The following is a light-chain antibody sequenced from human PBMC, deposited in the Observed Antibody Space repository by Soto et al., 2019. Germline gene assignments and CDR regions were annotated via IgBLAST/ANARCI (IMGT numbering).Light chain of an antibody. Sequence: EIVVTQAPGTRSCSPGDRGTLSCRASQSVTSNYLAWYQQKPGQAPRILIFATSSRATGIPDKFSGSEYGTDFNLTISRLETDYFAVYYCQHYCSPAWTFGQGTKVEIK. V-gene: IGKV3-20*01. CDR1: QSVTSNY. CDR3: QHYCSPAWT. CDR2: ATS. J-gene: IGKJ1*01.